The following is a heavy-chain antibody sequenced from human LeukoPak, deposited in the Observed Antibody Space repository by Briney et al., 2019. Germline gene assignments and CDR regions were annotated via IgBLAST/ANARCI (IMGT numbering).Heavy chain of an antibody. J-gene: IGHJ3*02. CDR3: TTNPYDRSGYHI. CDR1: GLTFTKAW. Sequence: KSGGSLRLSCAASGLTFTKAWMTWVRQAPGEGLEWVGRIKSNTDGGTTDYAAPVKGRFTISRDDSKNTLYLQMNSLKTEDTAVYYCTTNPYDRSGYHIWGQGTMVTVSS. CDR2: IKSNTDGGTT. V-gene: IGHV3-15*01. D-gene: IGHD3-22*01.